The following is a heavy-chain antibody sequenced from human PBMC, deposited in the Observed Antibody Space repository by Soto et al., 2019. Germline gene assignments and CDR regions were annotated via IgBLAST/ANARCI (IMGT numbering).Heavy chain of an antibody. Sequence: GESVKISFKGSGYSFTNYWIAWVRQMPGKGLEYMGIIYPSDSDTRYSPSFQGQVTISADKSISTAYLQWSSLKASDTAIYYCARHGFYGDYSSNYFDPWGQGTLVTVSS. D-gene: IGHD4-17*01. V-gene: IGHV5-51*01. J-gene: IGHJ5*02. CDR1: GYSFTNYW. CDR3: ARHGFYGDYSSNYFDP. CDR2: IYPSDSDT.